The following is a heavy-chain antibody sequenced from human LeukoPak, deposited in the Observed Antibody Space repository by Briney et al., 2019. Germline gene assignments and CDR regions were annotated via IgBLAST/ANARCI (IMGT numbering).Heavy chain of an antibody. CDR1: GFTFSSYG. D-gene: IGHD3-9*01. CDR2: ISGSGGST. J-gene: IGHJ4*02. Sequence: GGSLRLSCAASGFTFSSYGMSWVRQAPGKGLEWVSAISGSGGSTYYADSVKGRFTISRDNSKNTLYLQMNSLRAEDTAVYYCAKAGYDILTGYYYYFDYWGQGTLVTVSS. V-gene: IGHV3-23*01. CDR3: AKAGYDILTGYYYYFDY.